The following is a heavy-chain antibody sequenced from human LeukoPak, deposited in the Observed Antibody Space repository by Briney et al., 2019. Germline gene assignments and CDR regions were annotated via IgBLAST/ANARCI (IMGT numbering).Heavy chain of an antibody. CDR1: GYTFTGYY. V-gene: IGHV1-2*02. Sequence: GASVKVSCKASGYTFTGYYMHWVRQAPGQGLEWMGWINPNSGGTNYAQKFQGRVTMTRDTSISTAYMELSRLRFDDTAVYYCAGVYSSGWYYFDYWGQGTLVTVSS. J-gene: IGHJ4*02. CDR2: INPNSGGT. CDR3: AGVYSSGWYYFDY. D-gene: IGHD6-19*01.